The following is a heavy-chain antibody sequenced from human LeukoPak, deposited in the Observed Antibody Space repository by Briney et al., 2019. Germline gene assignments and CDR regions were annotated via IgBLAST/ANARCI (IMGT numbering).Heavy chain of an antibody. D-gene: IGHD6-6*01. CDR1: GYTFTSYD. Sequence: SSVKVSCKASGYTFTSYDINWVRQATGQGLEWMGWMNPNSGNTGYAQKFQGRVTMTRNTSISTAYMELSSLRSEDTAVYYCARMDSIYSSSSADYWGQGTLVTVSS. CDR2: MNPNSGNT. V-gene: IGHV1-8*01. J-gene: IGHJ4*02. CDR3: ARMDSIYSSSSADY.